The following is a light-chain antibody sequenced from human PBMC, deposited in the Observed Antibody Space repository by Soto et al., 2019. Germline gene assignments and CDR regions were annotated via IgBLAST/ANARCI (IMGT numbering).Light chain of an antibody. V-gene: IGLV1-44*01. Sequence: QSVLTQPPSASGTPGQMVSISCSGSSSNIGSNTVNWYQQLPGTAPKVLIYRNDQRPSGVPDRFSGSESGTSASLAISGLQSEDEADYYCSAWDDRLNGVVFGGGTKLTVL. CDR2: RND. CDR3: SAWDDRLNGVV. J-gene: IGLJ2*01. CDR1: SSNIGSNT.